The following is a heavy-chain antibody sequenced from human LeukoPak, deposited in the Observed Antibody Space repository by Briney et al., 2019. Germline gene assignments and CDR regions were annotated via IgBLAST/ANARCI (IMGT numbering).Heavy chain of an antibody. D-gene: IGHD3-22*01. CDR1: GYTFTNYA. CDR2: INADTGNT. J-gene: IGHJ4*02. V-gene: IGHV1-3*03. CDR3: ARESYYYDSSGRTLDY. Sequence: ASVKVSCKASGYTFTNYAIHWVRQAPGQRLECMGRINADTGNTKYSQEFQGRVTITRDTSASTAYMELGSLRSEDMAVYYCARESYYYDSSGRTLDYWGQGTLVTVSS.